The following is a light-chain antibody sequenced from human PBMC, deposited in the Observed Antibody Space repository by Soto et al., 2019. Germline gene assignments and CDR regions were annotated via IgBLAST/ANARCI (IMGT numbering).Light chain of an antibody. J-gene: IGLJ3*02. Sequence: VVTQPPSASGTPGQRVTIACSGSSSNIGSTTVKWYQQLPGTAPKLLIYNNNQRPSGVPDRFSGSKSGTSASLAISGLQSEDEADYYCAAWDDSLNGVVFGGGTQLTVL. V-gene: IGLV1-44*01. CDR3: AAWDDSLNGVV. CDR2: NNN. CDR1: SSNIGSTT.